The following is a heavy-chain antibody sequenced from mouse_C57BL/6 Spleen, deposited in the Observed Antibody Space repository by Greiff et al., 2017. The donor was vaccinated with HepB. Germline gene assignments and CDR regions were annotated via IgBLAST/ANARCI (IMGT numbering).Heavy chain of an antibody. Sequence: QVQLKQPGAELVRPGSSVKLSCKASGYTFTSYWMHWVKQRPIQGLEWIGNIDPSDSETHYNQKFKDKATLTVDKSSSTAYMQLSSLTSEDSAVYYCGRGYDDYAMDYWGQGTSVTVSS. V-gene: IGHV1-52*01. CDR3: GRGYDDYAMDY. D-gene: IGHD2-2*01. CDR2: IDPSDSET. CDR1: GYTFTSYW. J-gene: IGHJ4*01.